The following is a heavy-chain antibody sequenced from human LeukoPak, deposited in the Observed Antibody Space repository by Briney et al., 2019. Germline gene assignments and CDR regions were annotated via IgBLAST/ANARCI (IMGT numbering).Heavy chain of an antibody. CDR3: ASLGVAANDAFDI. V-gene: IGHV3-21*01. Sequence: PGGSLRLSCAASEFTFSSCSMNWVRQAPGKGLEWVSSISSSSSYIYYADSVKGRFTISRDNAKNSLYLQMNSLRAEDTAVYYCASLGVAANDAFDIWGQGTMVTVSS. CDR1: EFTFSSCS. CDR2: ISSSSSYI. D-gene: IGHD3-16*01. J-gene: IGHJ3*02.